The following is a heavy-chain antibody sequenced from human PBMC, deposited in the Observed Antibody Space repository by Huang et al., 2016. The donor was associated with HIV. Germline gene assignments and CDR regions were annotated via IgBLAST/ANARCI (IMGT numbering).Heavy chain of an antibody. CDR1: GFTFSSYG. D-gene: IGHD2-15*01. CDR3: AKVTLGFDY. Sequence: QVQLVDSGGGVVQPGGSFGLSCVTFGFTFSSYGMHWVRQVPGMGLEWVAFIQYDGTKKYYADSVKGRFNISRDNSKNMLHLQMNNLRVEDTAAYFCAKVTLGFDYWGQGTWVTVSS. J-gene: IGHJ4*02. CDR2: IQYDGTKK. V-gene: IGHV3-30*02.